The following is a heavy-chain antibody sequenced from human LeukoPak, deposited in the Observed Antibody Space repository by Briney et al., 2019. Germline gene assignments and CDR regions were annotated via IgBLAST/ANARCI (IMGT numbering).Heavy chain of an antibody. V-gene: IGHV4-39*02. D-gene: IGHD1-26*01. J-gene: IGHJ4*02. Sequence: SETLSLTCTVSGGSISSSHYWGWIRQPPGKGLEWIGNIYYRGVTYYNPSLKSRVTISTDTSKNHFSLRLSSATAADTAVYYCASETGSYSPFDFWGQGTLVTVSS. CDR2: IYYRGVT. CDR3: ASETGSYSPFDF. CDR1: GGSISSSHY.